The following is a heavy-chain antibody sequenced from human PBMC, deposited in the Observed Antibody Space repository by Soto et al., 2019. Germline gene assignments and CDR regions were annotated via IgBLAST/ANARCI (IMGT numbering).Heavy chain of an antibody. CDR3: VGRLTSIYTYFDS. CDR1: GDSISSGTHY. Sequence: SETLSLTCTVSGDSISSGTHYWNWIRQHPGKGLEWIGYISSSGNSYYSPSLKSRVFMSVDTSKNLFSLKLSSVTAADTAIYYRVGRLTSIYTYFDSWGPGTQVTVSS. V-gene: IGHV4-31*06. D-gene: IGHD3-16*01. J-gene: IGHJ4*02. CDR2: ISSSGNS.